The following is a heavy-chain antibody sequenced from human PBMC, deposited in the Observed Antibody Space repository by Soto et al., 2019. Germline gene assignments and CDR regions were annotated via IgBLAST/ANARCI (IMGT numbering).Heavy chain of an antibody. CDR2: ISSSSSTI. D-gene: IGHD4-17*01. V-gene: IGHV3-48*02. J-gene: IGHJ6*02. Sequence: GGSLRLSCAASGFTFSSYSMNWVRQAPGKGLEWVSYISSSSSTIYYADSVKGRFTISRDNAKSSLYLQMNSLRDEDTAVYYCARDRRTVTTNYYYGMDVWGQGTTVTVSS. CDR1: GFTFSSYS. CDR3: ARDRRTVTTNYYYGMDV.